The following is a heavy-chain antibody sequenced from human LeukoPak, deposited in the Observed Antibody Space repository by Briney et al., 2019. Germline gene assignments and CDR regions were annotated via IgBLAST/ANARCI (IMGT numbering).Heavy chain of an antibody. Sequence: GGSLRLSCAASGFTFKTHAMSWVRQAPGKGLEWVAVIWYDGSNKYYADSVKGRFTISRDSSKNTLYLQMNSLRAEDTAVYYCARDPYYDFWSGYYTLSYYYYYGMDVWGQGTTVTVSS. CDR1: GFTFKTHA. CDR3: ARDPYYDFWSGYYTLSYYYYYGMDV. CDR2: IWYDGSNK. D-gene: IGHD3-3*01. J-gene: IGHJ6*02. V-gene: IGHV3-33*08.